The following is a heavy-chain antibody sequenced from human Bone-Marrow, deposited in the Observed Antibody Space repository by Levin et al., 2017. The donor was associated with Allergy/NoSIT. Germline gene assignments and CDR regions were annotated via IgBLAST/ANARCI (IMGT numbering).Heavy chain of an antibody. CDR1: GFTFSTHG. CDR2: ISGSGSSR. CDR3: TKGGWLTQTDY. V-gene: IGHV3-23*01. J-gene: IGHJ4*02. Sequence: GGSLRLSCAASGFTFSTHGMSWVRQAPGKGLEWVSNISGSGSSRYYAESVKGRFTISRDNSQNTLFLQMNSLRAEDTALYYCTKGGWLTQTDYWGQGTLVSVSS. D-gene: IGHD6-19*01.